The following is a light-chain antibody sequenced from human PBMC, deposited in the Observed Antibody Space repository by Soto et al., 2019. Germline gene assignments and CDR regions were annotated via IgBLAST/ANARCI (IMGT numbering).Light chain of an antibody. Sequence: QSVLTQPPSVSGAPGQRVTISCSGSSSNFGAGYAVQWYQQLPGTAPKPLIYGNNNRPSGVSSRFSGSKSANTASLTISGLQAEDEADYYCCSYVGGRTYVFGSGTKVTV. CDR1: SSNFGAGYA. V-gene: IGLV1-40*01. J-gene: IGLJ1*01. CDR3: CSYVGGRTYV. CDR2: GNN.